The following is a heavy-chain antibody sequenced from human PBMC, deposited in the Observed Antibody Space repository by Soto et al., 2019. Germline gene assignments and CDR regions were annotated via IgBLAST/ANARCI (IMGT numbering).Heavy chain of an antibody. V-gene: IGHV1-18*04. J-gene: IGHJ6*02. CDR3: ARDRDIVVVPAAISNYYYDMDV. CDR2: ISAYNGNT. CDR1: GYTFTSYG. D-gene: IGHD2-2*02. Sequence: ASVKVSCKASGYTFTSYGISWVRQAPGQGLEWMGWISAYNGNTNYAQKLQGRVTMTTDTSTSTAYMELRSLRSDDTAVYYCARDRDIVVVPAAISNYYYDMDVWGQGTTVTAP.